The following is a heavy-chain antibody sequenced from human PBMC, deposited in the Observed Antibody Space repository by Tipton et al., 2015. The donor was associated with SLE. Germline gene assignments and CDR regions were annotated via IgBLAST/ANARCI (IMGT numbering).Heavy chain of an antibody. J-gene: IGHJ4*02. CDR2: IYYSGST. D-gene: IGHD6-19*01. CDR3: ASHTAGYSSGWYVY. Sequence: TLSLTCAVYGGSFSGYYWSWIRQPPGKGLEWIGYIYYSGSTNYDPSLKSRVTISVDTSKNQFSLKLSSVTAADTAVYYCASHTAGYSSGWYVYWGQGTLVTVSS. CDR1: GGSFSGYY. V-gene: IGHV4-59*01.